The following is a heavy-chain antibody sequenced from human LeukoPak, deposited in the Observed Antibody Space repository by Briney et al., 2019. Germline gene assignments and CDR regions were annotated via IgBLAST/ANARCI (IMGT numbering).Heavy chain of an antibody. Sequence: SQTLSLTCSVSGGSISSGGSYWSWIRQHPGKGLEWIGYIYYSGTTYYNPSLKSRVTMSVDTSKNQFSLKLSSVTAADTAVYYCARGQWLPVFDFWGQGTLVTVSS. CDR2: IYYSGTT. CDR1: GGSISSGGSY. J-gene: IGHJ4*02. CDR3: ARGQWLPVFDF. V-gene: IGHV4-31*03. D-gene: IGHD3-22*01.